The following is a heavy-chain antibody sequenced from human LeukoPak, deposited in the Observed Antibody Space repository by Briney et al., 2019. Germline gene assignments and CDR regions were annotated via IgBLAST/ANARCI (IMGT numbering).Heavy chain of an antibody. Sequence: VGSLRLSCAASGFTFSSYEMNWVRQAPGKGLEWVSYISISGSTIHYADSVKGRFTISRNNAKNALYLQINSLRAEDMAVYYCARDRPRVGLDYWGQGTLVTVSS. D-gene: IGHD2-2*01. CDR2: ISISGSTI. CDR3: ARDRPRVGLDY. J-gene: IGHJ4*02. V-gene: IGHV3-48*03. CDR1: GFTFSSYE.